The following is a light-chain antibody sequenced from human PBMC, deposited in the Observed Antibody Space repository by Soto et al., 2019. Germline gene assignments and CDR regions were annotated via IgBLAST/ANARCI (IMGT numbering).Light chain of an antibody. CDR1: QSLNRD. V-gene: IGKV3-15*01. CDR2: GAS. J-gene: IGKJ3*01. Sequence: IVMTQSPATLSMSPGERATLSCRASQSLNRDLAWYQQKPGQSPRLLIFGASIRATGIPARFSGSGSGTEFTLTISTLQSEDFAVYYCQQYDNWPPFTFGPGTKVDSK. CDR3: QQYDNWPPFT.